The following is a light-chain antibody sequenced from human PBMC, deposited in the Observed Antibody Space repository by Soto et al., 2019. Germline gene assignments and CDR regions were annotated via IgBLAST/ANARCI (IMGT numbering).Light chain of an antibody. J-gene: IGKJ2*01. CDR1: QSVLYSSNTKNY. V-gene: IGKV4-1*01. CDR2: WAS. Sequence: DIGMTQSPDSLAVSLGERATINCKSSQSVLYSSNTKNYLAWYQQKSGQPPRLLIYWASTRESGVPDRFSGSGSGTDFTLTISSLQAEDAAVYYCQQYYSIPYTFGQGTKLEI. CDR3: QQYYSIPYT.